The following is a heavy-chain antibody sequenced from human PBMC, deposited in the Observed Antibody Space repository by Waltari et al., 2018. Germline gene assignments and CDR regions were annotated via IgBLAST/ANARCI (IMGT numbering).Heavy chain of an antibody. CDR3: ARDRAEWELHPTVGY. J-gene: IGHJ4*02. CDR1: GYTFTSYG. V-gene: IGHV1-18*01. Sequence: QVQLVQSGAEVKKPGASVKVSCKASGYTFTSYGISWVRPAPGQGLEWMGWISAYNGNTNYAQKLQGRVTMTTDTSTSTAYMELRSLRSDDTAVYYCARDRAEWELHPTVGYWGQGTLVTVSS. CDR2: ISAYNGNT. D-gene: IGHD1-26*01.